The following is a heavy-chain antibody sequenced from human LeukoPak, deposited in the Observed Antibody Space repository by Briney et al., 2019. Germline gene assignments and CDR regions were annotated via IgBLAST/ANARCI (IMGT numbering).Heavy chain of an antibody. Sequence: GASVKVSCKASGYTFTSYYMHWVRQAPGQGLEWMGIINPSGGSTSYAQKFQGRVTMTRDTSTSTVYMELSSLRSEDTAVYYCAGDLRWGYYFDYWGQGTLVTVSS. CDR2: INPSGGST. J-gene: IGHJ4*02. CDR1: GYTFTSYY. D-gene: IGHD4-23*01. CDR3: AGDLRWGYYFDY. V-gene: IGHV1-46*01.